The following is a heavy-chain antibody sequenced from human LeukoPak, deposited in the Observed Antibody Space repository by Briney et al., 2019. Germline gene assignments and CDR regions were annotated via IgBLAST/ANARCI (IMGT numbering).Heavy chain of an antibody. J-gene: IGHJ4*02. CDR3: AREGAFHSGWYNY. CDR2: INPNSGGT. Sequence: ASVKVSCKASGYTFTGYYMHWVRQAPGQGLEWMGWINPNSGGTNYAQKFQGRVTMTRDTSISTAYMELRSLRSDDTAVYYCAREGAFHSGWYNYWGQGTLVTVSS. D-gene: IGHD6-19*01. CDR1: GYTFTGYY. V-gene: IGHV1-2*02.